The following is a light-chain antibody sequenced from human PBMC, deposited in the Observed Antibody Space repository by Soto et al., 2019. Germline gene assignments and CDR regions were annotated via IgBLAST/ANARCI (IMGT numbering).Light chain of an antibody. J-gene: IGKJ5*01. CDR3: QQYGSSPQIT. CDR1: QSIRSN. CDR2: GAS. V-gene: IGKV3-20*01. Sequence: EIVLTQSPATLSLSPWEIATLSCRASQSIRSNLAWYQQKPGQAPRLLIYGASSRATGIPDRFSGSGSGTDFTLTISRLEPEDFAVYYCQQYGSSPQITFGQGTRLEIK.